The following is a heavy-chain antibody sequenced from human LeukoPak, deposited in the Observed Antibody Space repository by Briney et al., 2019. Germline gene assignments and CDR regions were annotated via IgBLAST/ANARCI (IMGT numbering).Heavy chain of an antibody. V-gene: IGHV3-23*01. CDR1: GFTFSSYA. J-gene: IGHJ4*02. Sequence: GGSLRLSCAASGFTFSSYAMSWVRQAPGKGLEWVSAISGSGGSTYHADSVKGRFTISRDNSKNTLYLQMNSLRAEDTAVYYCAKADIIPAKYCSSTSCSYFDYWGQGTLVTVSS. D-gene: IGHD2-2*01. CDR2: ISGSGGST. CDR3: AKADIIPAKYCSSTSCSYFDY.